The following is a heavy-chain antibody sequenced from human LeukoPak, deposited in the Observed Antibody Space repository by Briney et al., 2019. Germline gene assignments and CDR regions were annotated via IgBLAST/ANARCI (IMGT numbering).Heavy chain of an antibody. CDR3: ASPTGGYSYGTFDY. CDR2: INPNSGGT. CDR1: GYTFTGYY. D-gene: IGHD5-18*01. V-gene: IGHV1-2*02. Sequence: GASVKVSCKASGYTFTGYYMHWVRQAPGQGLEGMGWINPNSGGTNYAQKFQGRVTMTRDTSISTAYMELSRLRSDDTAVYYCASPTGGYSYGTFDYWGQGTLVTVSS. J-gene: IGHJ4*02.